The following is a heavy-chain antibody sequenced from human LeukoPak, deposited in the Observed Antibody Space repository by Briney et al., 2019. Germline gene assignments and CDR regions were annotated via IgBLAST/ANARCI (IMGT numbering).Heavy chain of an antibody. CDR2: ISYDGSNK. CDR3: ARDGGYYYDSSGYYCPVAFYY. Sequence: GGSLRLSCAASGFTFSSYAMHWVRQAPGKGLEWVAVISYDGSNKYYADSVKGRFTISRDNSKNTLYLQMNSLRAEDTAVYYCARDGGYYYDSSGYYCPVAFYYWGQGTLVTVSS. CDR1: GFTFSSYA. J-gene: IGHJ4*02. D-gene: IGHD3-22*01. V-gene: IGHV3-30-3*01.